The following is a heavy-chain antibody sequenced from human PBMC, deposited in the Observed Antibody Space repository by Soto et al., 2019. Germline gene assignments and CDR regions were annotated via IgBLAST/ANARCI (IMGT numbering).Heavy chain of an antibody. CDR1: GGTFSSYA. CDR2: IIPIFGTA. V-gene: IGHV1-69*13. D-gene: IGHD6-13*01. J-gene: IGHJ6*02. Sequence: GASVKVSCKASGGTFSSYAISWVRQAPGQGLEWMGGIIPIFGTANYAQKFQGRVTITADESTSTAYMELSSLRSEDTAVYYCASRDLSAAGTVPDSYYYYGMDVWGQGTTVTVSS. CDR3: ASRDLSAAGTVPDSYYYYGMDV.